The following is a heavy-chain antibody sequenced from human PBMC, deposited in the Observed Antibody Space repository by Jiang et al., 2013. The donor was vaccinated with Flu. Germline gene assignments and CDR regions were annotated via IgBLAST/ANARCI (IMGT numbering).Heavy chain of an antibody. CDR2: IFYSGLA. CDR3: ARLFGEFDV. V-gene: IGHV4-39*01. Sequence: GPGLVKPSETLSLTCTVYNDSIKSTTYYWAWIRQAPGKGLDWIGSIFYSGLAYYNPSLKSRVTISVDTSQNQFSLHLTSVSVADTGVYYCARLFGEFDVWGQGSRLTVAS. D-gene: IGHD3-10*02. J-gene: IGHJ5*02. CDR1: NDSIKSTTYY.